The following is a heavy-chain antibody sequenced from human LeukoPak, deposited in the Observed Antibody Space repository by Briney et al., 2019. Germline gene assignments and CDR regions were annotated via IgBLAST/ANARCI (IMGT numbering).Heavy chain of an antibody. CDR3: ARDGFPDIVVVPAAATDHYYYYYMDV. J-gene: IGHJ6*03. V-gene: IGHV3-73*01. Sequence: GGSLRLSCAASGFTFSGSAMHWVRQASGKGLEWVGRIRSKANSYATAYAASVKGRFTISRDNAKNSLYLQMNSLRAEDTALYYCARDGFPDIVVVPAAATDHYYYYYMDVWGKGTTVTVSS. CDR1: GFTFSGSA. D-gene: IGHD2-2*01. CDR2: IRSKANSYAT.